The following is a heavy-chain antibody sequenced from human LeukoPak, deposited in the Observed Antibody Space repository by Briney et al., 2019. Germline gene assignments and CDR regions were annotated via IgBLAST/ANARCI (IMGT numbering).Heavy chain of an antibody. D-gene: IGHD5-12*01. Sequence: GGALRLSCVGSGFTFDTYCMSWVRQAPGKGLEWVANINEDGSEKYYLHSVKDRFTICRANTKKSMYLQINSLRAEDTAVYYCARVMWMGWYFDCWGQGTLVTVYS. J-gene: IGHJ4*02. CDR1: GFTFDTYC. V-gene: IGHV3-7*01. CDR3: ARVMWMGWYFDC. CDR2: INEDGSEK.